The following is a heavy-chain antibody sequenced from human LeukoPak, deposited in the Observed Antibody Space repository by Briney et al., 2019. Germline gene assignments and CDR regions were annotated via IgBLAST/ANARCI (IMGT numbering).Heavy chain of an antibody. J-gene: IGHJ4*02. V-gene: IGHV3-9*01. CDR1: GFTFSNYA. CDR2: ISWNSGYI. D-gene: IGHD1-1*01. CDR3: AKGWNGGLVDY. Sequence: GGSLRLSCAASGFTFSNYAMSWVRQAPGKGLEWVSVISWNSGYIGYADSVKGRFTISRDNAKNSLYLQMNSLRIEDTALYYCAKGWNGGLVDYWGQGTLVTVSS.